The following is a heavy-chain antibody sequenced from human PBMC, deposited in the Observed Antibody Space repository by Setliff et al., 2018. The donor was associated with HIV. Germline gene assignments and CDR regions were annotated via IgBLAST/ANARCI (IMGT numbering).Heavy chain of an antibody. Sequence: ASVKVSCKASGYTFSSYGISWVRQAPGQGAEWMGWISAYNGNTNYAQKLQGRVTMTTDTSTSTAYVELGSLRSDDTAVYYCARGYYNFWSGYYDSRFPNPIDAFDIWGQGTMVTVSS. CDR1: GYTFSSYG. CDR2: ISAYNGNT. D-gene: IGHD3-3*01. V-gene: IGHV1-18*01. J-gene: IGHJ3*02. CDR3: ARGYYNFWSGYYDSRFPNPIDAFDI.